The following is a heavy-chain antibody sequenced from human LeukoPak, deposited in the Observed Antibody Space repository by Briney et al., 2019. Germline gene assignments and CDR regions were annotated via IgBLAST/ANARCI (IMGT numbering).Heavy chain of an antibody. CDR2: ISAGGGST. Sequence: GGSLRLSCAASGFTFSNYAMSWVRQAPGKGLEWVSGISAGGGSTYSADSVKGRFRISRDNSNNTLFLQMNNLGAEDTAVYYCEKGGFCTNGVCYRYSSGAQGSIDFWGQETLVTVSS. J-gene: IGHJ4*02. D-gene: IGHD2-8*01. CDR1: GFTFSNYA. CDR3: EKGGFCTNGVCYRYSSGAQGSIDF. V-gene: IGHV3-23*01.